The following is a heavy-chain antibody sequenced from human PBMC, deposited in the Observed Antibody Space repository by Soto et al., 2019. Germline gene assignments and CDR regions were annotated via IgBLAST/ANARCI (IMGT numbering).Heavy chain of an antibody. Sequence: QVQLQESGPGLVKPSQTLSLTCTVSGGSISDGYYWSWIRQHPGTGLEWIGSISDSGSTSYNPSLKSRLTISVDTSKNQFSLNLRSVTAADTAVYYCARRDRSGFSYWLDTWGQGTLVTVSS. D-gene: IGHD3-22*01. CDR2: ISDSGST. CDR1: GGSISDGYY. CDR3: ARRDRSGFSYWLDT. J-gene: IGHJ5*02. V-gene: IGHV4-31*03.